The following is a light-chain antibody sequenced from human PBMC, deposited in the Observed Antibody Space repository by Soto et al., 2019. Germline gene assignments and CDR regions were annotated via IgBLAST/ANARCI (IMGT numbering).Light chain of an antibody. CDR1: GSNIGSNT. V-gene: IGLV1-44*01. CDR2: SNN. CDR3: AAWDDSLNGRL. Sequence: QSALTQPTSASGTPGQRVTISCSGSGSNIGSNTVDWYQQLPGTAPKLLIYSNNQRPSGVPDRFSGSKSGTSVSLAISGLQSEDEADYYCAAWDDSLNGRLFGTGTKLTVL. J-gene: IGLJ1*01.